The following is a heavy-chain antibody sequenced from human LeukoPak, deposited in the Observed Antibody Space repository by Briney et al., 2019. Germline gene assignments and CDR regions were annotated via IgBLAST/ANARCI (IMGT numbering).Heavy chain of an antibody. CDR2: ISYDGSEK. D-gene: IGHD3-22*01. J-gene: IGHJ4*02. CDR1: GFTFSNYA. CDR3: AREGNSGYYPY. Sequence: GGSLRLSCAASGFTFSNYAMSWVRQAPGKGLEWVAVISYDGSEKHYADPVKGRFTISRDNSKNTLYLQMSSLRAEDTAMYYCAREGNSGYYPYWGQGILVTVSS. V-gene: IGHV3-30*03.